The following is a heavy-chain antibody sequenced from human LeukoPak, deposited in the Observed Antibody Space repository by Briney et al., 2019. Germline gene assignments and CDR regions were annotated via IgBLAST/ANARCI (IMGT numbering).Heavy chain of an antibody. J-gene: IGHJ5*02. Sequence: GASVKVSCKTSGYTFTTYGIHWVRQAPGQGLEWMGLINASNGNTRYSQKFQGRVTITRDTSASTAYMELSSLTSEDTAVFYCARGNWFDPWGQGTLVTVSS. V-gene: IGHV1-3*01. CDR3: ARGNWFDP. CDR2: INASNGNT. CDR1: GYTFTTYG.